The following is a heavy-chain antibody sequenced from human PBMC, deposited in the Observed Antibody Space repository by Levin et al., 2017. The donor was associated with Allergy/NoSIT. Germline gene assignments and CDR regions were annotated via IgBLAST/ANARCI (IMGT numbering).Heavy chain of an antibody. J-gene: IGHJ3*02. Sequence: PGGSLRLSCAASGFTVSSNYMSWVRQAPGKGLEWVSVIYSGGSTYYADSVKGRFTISRDNSKNTLYLQMNSLRAEDTAVYYCASPGLYSSLLDDAFDIWGQGTMVTVSS. CDR1: GFTVSSNY. V-gene: IGHV3-53*01. CDR2: IYSGGST. D-gene: IGHD6-13*01. CDR3: ASPGLYSSLLDDAFDI.